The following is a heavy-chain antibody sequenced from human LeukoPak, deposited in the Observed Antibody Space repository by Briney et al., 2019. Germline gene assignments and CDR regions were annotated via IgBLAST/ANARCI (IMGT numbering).Heavy chain of an antibody. Sequence: ASVKVSCKASGYTFTSYYMHWVRQAPGQGLEWMGIINPSGGSTSYAQKFQGRVTMTRDMSTSTVYMELSSLRSGDTAVYYCARAVVVAGHFDYWGQGTLVTVSS. CDR1: GYTFTSYY. D-gene: IGHD2-15*01. J-gene: IGHJ4*02. V-gene: IGHV1-46*01. CDR3: ARAVVVAGHFDY. CDR2: INPSGGST.